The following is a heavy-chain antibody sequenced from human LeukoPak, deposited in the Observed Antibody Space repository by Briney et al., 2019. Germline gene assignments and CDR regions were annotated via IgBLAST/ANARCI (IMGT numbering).Heavy chain of an antibody. CDR1: GYTFTSYD. CDR3: AREVPITVVAHLGDAFDI. J-gene: IGHJ3*02. CDR2: MNPNSGNT. V-gene: IGHV1-8*01. Sequence: GASVKVSCKASGYTFTSYDINWVRQATGQGLEWMGWMNPNSGNTGYAQKFQGRVTMTRNTSISTAYMELSSLRSEDTAVYYCAREVPITVVAHLGDAFDIWGQGTMVTVSS. D-gene: IGHD3-22*01.